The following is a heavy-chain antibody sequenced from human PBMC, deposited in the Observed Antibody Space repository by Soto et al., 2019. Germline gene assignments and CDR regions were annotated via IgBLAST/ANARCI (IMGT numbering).Heavy chain of an antibody. D-gene: IGHD3-22*01. J-gene: IGHJ4*02. Sequence: SETLSLTCTVSGGSISSSSYYWGWIRQPPGKGLEWIGSIYYSGSTYYNPSLKSRVTISVDTSKNQFSLKLSSVTAADTAVYYCAKLYYYDSSGYFYWGQGTLVTVSA. CDR2: IYYSGST. CDR1: GGSISSSSYY. CDR3: AKLYYYDSSGYFY. V-gene: IGHV4-39*01.